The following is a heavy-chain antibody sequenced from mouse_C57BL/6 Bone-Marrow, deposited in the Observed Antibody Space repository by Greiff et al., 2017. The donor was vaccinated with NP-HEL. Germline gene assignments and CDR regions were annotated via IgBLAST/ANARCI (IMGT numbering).Heavy chain of an antibody. CDR1: GYTFTDYY. CDR2: INPNNGGT. V-gene: IGHV1-26*01. J-gene: IGHJ2*01. CDR3: ATTVVAPYYFDY. D-gene: IGHD1-1*01. Sequence: VQLQQSGPELVKPGASVKISCKASGYTFTDYYMNWVKQSHGKSLEWIGDINPNNGGTSYNQKFKGKATLTVDKSSSTAYMELRSLTSEDSAVYYCATTVVAPYYFDYWGQGTTLTVSS.